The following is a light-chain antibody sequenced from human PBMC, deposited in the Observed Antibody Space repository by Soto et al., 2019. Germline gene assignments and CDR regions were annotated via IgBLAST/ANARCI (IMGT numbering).Light chain of an antibody. CDR3: QQRRTWPPLT. Sequence: EIVLTQSPATLSLSPGERATLSCRASQGVSNFLAWYQQKPGQAPRLLIYDASTRATGIPARFSGSGSGTDFALTISSLEPEDFAVYYCQQRRTWPPLTFGGGTKVEIK. V-gene: IGKV3-11*01. CDR1: QGVSNF. CDR2: DAS. J-gene: IGKJ4*01.